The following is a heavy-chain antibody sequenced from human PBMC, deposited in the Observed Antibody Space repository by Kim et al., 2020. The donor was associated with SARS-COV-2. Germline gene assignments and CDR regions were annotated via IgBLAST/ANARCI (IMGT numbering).Heavy chain of an antibody. V-gene: IGHV1-2*02. J-gene: IGHJ4*02. CDR3: ADLKGGTYDY. CDR2: GGT. D-gene: IGHD1-26*01. Sequence: GGTNNAQKFQGRVTMTRDTSISTAYMELNRLKSDDTAGYYCADLKGGTYDYWGQGTLVTVSS.